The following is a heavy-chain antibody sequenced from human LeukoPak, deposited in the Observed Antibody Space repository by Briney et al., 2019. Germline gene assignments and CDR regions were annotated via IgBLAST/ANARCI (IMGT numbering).Heavy chain of an antibody. D-gene: IGHD3-22*01. CDR2: ISGSGGST. V-gene: IGHV3-23*01. Sequence: GGSLRLSCAASGFTFSSYAMSWVRQAPGKGLEWDSAISGSGGSTYYADSVKGRFTISRDNSKNTLYLQMNSLRAEDTAVYYCAKDLWGGTEEYYYDSSGYYPGTFDYWGQGTLVTVSS. CDR1: GFTFSSYA. CDR3: AKDLWGGTEEYYYDSSGYYPGTFDY. J-gene: IGHJ4*02.